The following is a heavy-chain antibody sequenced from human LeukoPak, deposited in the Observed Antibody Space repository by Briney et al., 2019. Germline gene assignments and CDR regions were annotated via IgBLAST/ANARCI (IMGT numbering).Heavy chain of an antibody. V-gene: IGHV3-23*01. D-gene: IGHD6-13*01. J-gene: IGHJ4*02. Sequence: TGRSLRLSCAGSGFTFSSYAMSWVRQAPGKGLEWVSAISGSGGSTYYADSVRGRFTISRDNSKNTLYLQMNSLRAEDTAVYYCAKEMRQQLAIDYWGQGTLVTVSS. CDR1: GFTFSSYA. CDR2: ISGSGGST. CDR3: AKEMRQQLAIDY.